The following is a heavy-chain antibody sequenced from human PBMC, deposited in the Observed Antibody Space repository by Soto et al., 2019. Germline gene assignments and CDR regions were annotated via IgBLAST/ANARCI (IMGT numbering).Heavy chain of an antibody. V-gene: IGHV4-30-4*01. D-gene: IGHD4-17*01. Sequence: SETLSLTCTVSGGSISSGDYYWSWIRQPPGKGLEWIGYIYYSGSTYYNPSLKSRVTISVDTSKNQFSLKLSSVTAADTAVYYCAREPVTKIVADYWGQGALVTV. J-gene: IGHJ4*02. CDR3: AREPVTKIVADY. CDR2: IYYSGST. CDR1: GGSISSGDYY.